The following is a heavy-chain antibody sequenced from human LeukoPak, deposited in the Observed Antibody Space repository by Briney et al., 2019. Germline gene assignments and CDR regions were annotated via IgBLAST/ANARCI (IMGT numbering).Heavy chain of an antibody. Sequence: ASVKVSCKAPGGTFSSYAISWVRQAPGQGLEWMGGIIPIFGTANYAQKFQGRVTITADESTSTAYMELSSLRSEDTAVYYCARANLEFGGSPQVYYYYGMDVWGKGTTVTVSS. CDR3: ARANLEFGGSPQVYYYYGMDV. CDR2: IIPIFGTA. CDR1: GGTFSSYA. V-gene: IGHV1-69*13. J-gene: IGHJ6*04. D-gene: IGHD2-15*01.